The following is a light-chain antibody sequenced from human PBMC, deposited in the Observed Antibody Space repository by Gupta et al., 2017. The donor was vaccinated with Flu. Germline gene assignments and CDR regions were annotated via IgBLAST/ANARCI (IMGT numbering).Light chain of an antibody. CDR2: DAS. J-gene: IGKJ5*01. CDR3: QQRSNWPPIT. CDR1: QSVSSY. V-gene: IGKV3-11*01. Sequence: VWTQAPATLSFCQGERATLSCKASQSVSSYLAWYQQKPGQAPRLLIYDASNRATGIPARFSGSGSGTDFTLTISSLEPEDFAVYYCQQRSNWPPITFGQGTRLEIK.